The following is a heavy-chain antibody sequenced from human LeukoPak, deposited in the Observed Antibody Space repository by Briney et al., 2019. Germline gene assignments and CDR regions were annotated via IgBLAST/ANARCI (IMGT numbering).Heavy chain of an antibody. CDR2: ISSGGST. CDR1: GFTVRSSY. J-gene: IGHJ4*02. V-gene: IGHV3-66*01. Sequence: GGSLRLSCAASGFTVRSSYMSWVRQAPGKGLEWVSVISSGGSTYYADSVKGRFTISRDNSKNTLYLEMNSLRAEDTAVYYCARIYGSGTYYHFWGQGTLVTVSS. CDR3: ARIYGSGTYYHF. D-gene: IGHD3-10*01.